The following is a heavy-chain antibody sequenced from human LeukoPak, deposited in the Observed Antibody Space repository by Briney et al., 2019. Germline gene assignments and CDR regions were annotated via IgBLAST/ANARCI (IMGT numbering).Heavy chain of an antibody. Sequence: GASVKVSCKASGGTFSSYAISWVRQAPGQGLEWTGGIIPIFGTANYAQKFQGRVTITTDESTSTAYMELSSLRSEDTAVYYCAREIAAAGITNYYYYMDVWGKGTTVTVSS. CDR2: IIPIFGTA. CDR3: AREIAAAGITNYYYYMDV. D-gene: IGHD6-13*01. J-gene: IGHJ6*03. V-gene: IGHV1-69*05. CDR1: GGTFSSYA.